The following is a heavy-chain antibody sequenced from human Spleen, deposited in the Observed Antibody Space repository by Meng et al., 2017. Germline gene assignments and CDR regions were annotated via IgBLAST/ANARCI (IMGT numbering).Heavy chain of an antibody. CDR1: GYNFPDYY. CDR3: TRDGYSDCSSTSCFDY. D-gene: IGHD2-2*01. CDR2: INTNTGNP. Sequence: ASVKVSCKPSGYNFPDYYIHWVRRAPGQGLEWMGWINTNTGNPTYAQGFTGRLVFSLDTSVSTAYLQLSGLKADDTAVYYCTRDGYSDCSSTSCFDYWGQGSPVTVSS. V-gene: IGHV7-4-1*02. J-gene: IGHJ4*02.